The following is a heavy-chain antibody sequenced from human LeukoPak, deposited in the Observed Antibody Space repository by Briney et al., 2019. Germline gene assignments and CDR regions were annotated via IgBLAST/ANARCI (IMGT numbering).Heavy chain of an antibody. Sequence: SETLSLTCTVSGGSISSSSYYCGWIRQPPGKGLEWIGSISYSGSTYYNPSLKRRVTISVDTSKNQFSLKLRSVTAADTAVYYCARLLGYCSGGSCYSIDYWGQGTLVTVSS. D-gene: IGHD2-15*01. CDR2: ISYSGST. V-gene: IGHV4-39*01. CDR1: GGSISSSSYY. CDR3: ARLLGYCSGGSCYSIDY. J-gene: IGHJ4*02.